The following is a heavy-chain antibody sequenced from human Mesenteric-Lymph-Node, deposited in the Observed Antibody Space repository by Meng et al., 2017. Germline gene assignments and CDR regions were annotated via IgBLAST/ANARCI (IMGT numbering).Heavy chain of an antibody. CDR2: ISSSGSTI. D-gene: IGHD6-19*01. V-gene: IGHV3-11*01. CDR1: GFTFSDYY. Sequence: GGSLRLSCAASGFTFSDYYMSWIRQAPGKGLEWVSYISSSGSTIYYADSVKGRFTISRDNAKNSLYLQMNSLRAEDTAVYYCARCRPFSEQWLVRNWFDPWGQGTLVTVSS. J-gene: IGHJ5*02. CDR3: ARCRPFSEQWLVRNWFDP.